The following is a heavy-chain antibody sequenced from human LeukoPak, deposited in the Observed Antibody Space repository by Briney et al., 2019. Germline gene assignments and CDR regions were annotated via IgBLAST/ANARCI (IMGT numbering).Heavy chain of an antibody. J-gene: IGHJ1*01. Sequence: ASVKVACKASGYTFTSYYMHWVRQAPGQGLEWMGIINPSGGSTCYAQKFQVRVTMTRDTSTSTVYMELSSLRSEDRAVYYCARDRPATPEYFLHWGQGTLVTVSS. V-gene: IGHV1-46*01. CDR1: GYTFTSYY. CDR3: ARDRPATPEYFLH. D-gene: IGHD4-23*01. CDR2: INPSGGST.